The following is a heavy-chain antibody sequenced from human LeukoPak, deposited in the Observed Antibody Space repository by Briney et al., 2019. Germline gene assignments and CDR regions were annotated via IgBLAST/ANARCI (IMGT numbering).Heavy chain of an antibody. CDR2: ISGSGGST. V-gene: IGHV3-23*01. CDR3: AKDQGYSSGYYRGYYFDY. CDR1: GFTVSSNF. J-gene: IGHJ4*02. Sequence: GGSLRLSCAASGFTVSSNFMAWVRQAPGKGLEWVSTISGSGGSTYYADSVKGRFTISRDNSKNTLYLQMNSLRAEDTAVYYCAKDQGYSSGYYRGYYFDYWGQGTLVTVSS. D-gene: IGHD6-19*01.